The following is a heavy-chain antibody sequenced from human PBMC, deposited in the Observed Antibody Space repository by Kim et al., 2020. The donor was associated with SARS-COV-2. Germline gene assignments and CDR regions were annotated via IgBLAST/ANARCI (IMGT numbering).Heavy chain of an antibody. CDR2: IHYLGST. J-gene: IGHJ4*02. V-gene: IGHV4-39*01. CDR1: SGSISSSSYY. D-gene: IGHD3-22*01. CDR3: AGHTSAYSTLDY. Sequence: SETLSLTCTLSSGSISSSSYYWVWIRQPPGNGLEFIGKIHYLGSTDYNPSLKSRVTISIDTSKKYFSLKLTSVTAADTAVYFCAGHTSAYSTLDYWGQGALVTVSS.